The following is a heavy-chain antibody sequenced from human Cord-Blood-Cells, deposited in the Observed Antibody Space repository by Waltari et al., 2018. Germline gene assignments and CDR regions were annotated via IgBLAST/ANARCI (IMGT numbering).Heavy chain of an antibody. Sequence: EVQLVESGGGLVQPGGSLRLSCAASGFPVSSNYMSWVRQAPGTGLEWVSVIYSGGSTYYADSVKGRFTISRHNSKNTLYLQMNSLRAEDTAVYYCARIPTGSYYGSGSYYFDYWGQGTLVTVSS. D-gene: IGHD3-10*01. CDR3: ARIPTGSYYGSGSYYFDY. V-gene: IGHV3-53*04. J-gene: IGHJ4*02. CDR2: IYSGGST. CDR1: GFPVSSNY.